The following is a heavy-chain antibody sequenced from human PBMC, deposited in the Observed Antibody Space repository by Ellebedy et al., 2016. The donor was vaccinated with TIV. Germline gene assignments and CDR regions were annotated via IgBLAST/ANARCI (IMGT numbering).Heavy chain of an antibody. CDR3: AKTYYYDSSGYDRLLYFDS. CDR1: GFTFSSYA. CDR2: ISGSGGST. Sequence: GESLKISXAASGFTFSSYAMSWVRQAPGKGLEWVSAISGSGGSTYYADSVKGRFTISRYNSKNTLYLQMNSLRAEDTAVYYCAKTYYYDSSGYDRLLYFDSWGQGTLVTVSS. V-gene: IGHV3-23*01. D-gene: IGHD3-22*01. J-gene: IGHJ4*02.